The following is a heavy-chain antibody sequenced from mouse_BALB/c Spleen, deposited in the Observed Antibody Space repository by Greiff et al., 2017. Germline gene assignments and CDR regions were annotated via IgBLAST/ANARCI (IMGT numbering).Heavy chain of an antibody. Sequence: VQLKESGGGLVQPGGSRKLSCAASGFTFSDYGMAWVRQAPGKGPEWVAFISNLAYSIYYADTVTGRFTISRENAKNTLYLEMSSLRSEDTAMYYCARDLYGYYAMDYWGQGTSVTVSS. CDR2: ISNLAYSI. CDR1: GFTFSDYG. D-gene: IGHD1-2*01. J-gene: IGHJ4*01. V-gene: IGHV5-15*02. CDR3: ARDLYGYYAMDY.